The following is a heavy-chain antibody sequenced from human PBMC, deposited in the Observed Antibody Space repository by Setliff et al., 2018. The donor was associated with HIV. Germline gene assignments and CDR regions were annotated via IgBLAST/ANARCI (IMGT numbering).Heavy chain of an antibody. Sequence: SETLSLTCTVSGDSITNDDYYWGWVRQPPGKGLEWIAIIHYNGRTYYDPSLKSRVTIFVDTSKNQFSLELTSLIAADTAVYYCAREECTSWPRVHYWGQGALVTVSS. CDR3: AREECTSWPRVHY. D-gene: IGHD6-13*01. V-gene: IGHV4-39*02. CDR2: IHYNGRT. CDR1: GDSITNDDYY. J-gene: IGHJ4*02.